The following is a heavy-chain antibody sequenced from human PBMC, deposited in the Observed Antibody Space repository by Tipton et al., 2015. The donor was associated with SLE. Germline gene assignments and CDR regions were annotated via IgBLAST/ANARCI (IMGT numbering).Heavy chain of an antibody. J-gene: IGHJ4*02. Sequence: GLVKPSETLSLSCTVSGASINSSYWSWIRQPPGRGLEWIGYISNSGSTNYNPSLKSRVTISIDTSKNQFSLNLRSVTAADTAVYYCARYYSSTCSYYFDFWGPGTLVTVSS. D-gene: IGHD6-13*01. V-gene: IGHV4-59*01. CDR1: GASINSSY. CDR2: ISNSGST. CDR3: ARYYSSTCSYYFDF.